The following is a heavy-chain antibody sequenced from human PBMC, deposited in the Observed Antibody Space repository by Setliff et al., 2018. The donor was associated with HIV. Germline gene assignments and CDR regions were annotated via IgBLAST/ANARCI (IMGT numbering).Heavy chain of an antibody. J-gene: IGHJ4*02. CDR3: ARGRWLQSAFDY. V-gene: IGHV1-2*02. Sequence: ASVKVSCKASGYTFSGYYMHWVRQAPGQGLEWMGWINPNSGGTNYAQKFQGRVTMTTDTSTSTAYMELRSLRSGDTAVYYCARGRWLQSAFDYWGQGTLVTVSS. CDR2: INPNSGGT. D-gene: IGHD5-12*01. CDR1: GYTFSGYY.